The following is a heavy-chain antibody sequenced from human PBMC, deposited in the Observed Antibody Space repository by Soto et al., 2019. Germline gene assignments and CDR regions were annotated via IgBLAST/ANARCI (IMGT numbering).Heavy chain of an antibody. Sequence: GGSLRLSCGGSGFTFSDYYISWIRQAPGKGLEWISYSSNSGTFSRYADSVKGRFSISRDNTKNLLYLQVNSLRAEDTAVYYCARGTADYYDSSGYFEYWGQGTQVTVSS. CDR2: SSNSGTFS. J-gene: IGHJ4*02. V-gene: IGHV3-11*06. CDR1: GFTFSDYY. CDR3: ARGTADYYDSSGYFEY. D-gene: IGHD3-22*01.